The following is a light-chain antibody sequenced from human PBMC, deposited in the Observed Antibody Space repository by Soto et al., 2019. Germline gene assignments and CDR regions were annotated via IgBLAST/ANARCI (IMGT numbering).Light chain of an antibody. J-gene: IGKJ2*01. CDR2: LGS. CDR1: QSLLHRNGKNY. CDR3: MQALQTPS. V-gene: IGKV2-28*01. Sequence: DVVMTQSPLSLPVTPGEPASISCRSSQSLLHRNGKNYLDWYLQKPGQSPQLLIYLGSNRASGVPDRFSGSGSGTDFTLKISRVEAEDVGVYYCMQALQTPSFCQGTKLEIK.